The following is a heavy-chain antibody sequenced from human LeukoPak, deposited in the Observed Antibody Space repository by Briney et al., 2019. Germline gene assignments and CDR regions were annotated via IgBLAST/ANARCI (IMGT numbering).Heavy chain of an antibody. V-gene: IGHV3-23*01. J-gene: IGHJ4*02. CDR3: AKDRVGGRITVFGVVEDS. D-gene: IGHD3-3*01. CDR2: ISGSGGST. CDR1: GFTFSSYA. Sequence: PGGSPRLSCAAPGFTFSSYAMSWVRQAPGKGLEWVSVISGSGGSTSYADSVKGRFTISRDNSKNLLHLQMNSLRAEDTAVYYCAKDRVGGRITVFGVVEDSWGQGTLVTVSS.